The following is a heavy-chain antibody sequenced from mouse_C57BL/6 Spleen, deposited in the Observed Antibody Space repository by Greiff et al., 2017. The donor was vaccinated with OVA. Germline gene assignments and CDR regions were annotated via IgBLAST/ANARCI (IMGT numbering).Heavy chain of an antibody. D-gene: IGHD1-1*01. J-gene: IGHJ2*01. CDR3: ARNYGSIYYFDY. V-gene: IGHV1-55*01. CDR1: GCTFTSYW. CDR2: IYPGSGST. Sequence: QVQLQQSGAELVKPGASVKMSCKASGCTFTSYWITWVKQRPGQGLEWIGDIYPGSGSTNYNEKFKSKATLTVDTSSSTAYMQLSSLTSEDSAVYYCARNYGSIYYFDYWGQGTTLTVSS.